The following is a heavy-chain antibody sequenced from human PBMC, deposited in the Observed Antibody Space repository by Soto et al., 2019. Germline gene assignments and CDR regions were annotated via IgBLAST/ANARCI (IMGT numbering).Heavy chain of an antibody. V-gene: IGHV1-24*01. D-gene: IGHD5-18*01. CDR2: FDPQEDET. J-gene: IGHJ4*02. CDR3: ATRTYSHGFVDY. CDR1: GYTLTELS. Sequence: QVQLIQSGADVKKPGASVRVSCKVCGYTLTELSMHWVRRAPGKGLEWMGGFDPQEDETIYSRKFQGRVTMTEDTSTDTAYMELSSLISDDSAVYYCATRTYSHGFVDYWGQGTLVPVSA.